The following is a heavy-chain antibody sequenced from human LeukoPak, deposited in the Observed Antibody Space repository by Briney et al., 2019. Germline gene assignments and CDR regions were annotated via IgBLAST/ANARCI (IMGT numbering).Heavy chain of an antibody. Sequence: ASVTVSCKTSGYPFSTYDINWVRQAAGQGLEWMGWMNPNSGNTGYAQKFQGRVTMTRNTSISTAYMELSSLRSEDTAVYYCARGWSSSPDAFDIWGQGTMVTVSS. CDR3: ARGWSSSPDAFDI. D-gene: IGHD6-13*01. J-gene: IGHJ3*02. CDR1: GYPFSTYD. V-gene: IGHV1-8*02. CDR2: MNPNSGNT.